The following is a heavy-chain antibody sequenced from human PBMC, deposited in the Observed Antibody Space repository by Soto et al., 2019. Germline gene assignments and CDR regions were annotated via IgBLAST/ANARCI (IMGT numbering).Heavy chain of an antibody. CDR1: GYTFNDYY. CDR3: AREGITAAAGY. D-gene: IGHD6-13*01. V-gene: IGHV1-2*04. Sequence: QVQLVQSGVEVKKPGASVKVSCKASGYTFNDYYMHWVRQAPGQGLEWMGWINPDSGGTNYAQKFQGWVTLTRATSISTAYMELSRLRPDDTAVYYCAREGITAAAGYWGQGTLVTVSS. CDR2: INPDSGGT. J-gene: IGHJ4*02.